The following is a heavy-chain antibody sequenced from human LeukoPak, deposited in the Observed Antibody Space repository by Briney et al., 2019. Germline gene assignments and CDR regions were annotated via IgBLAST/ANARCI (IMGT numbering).Heavy chain of an antibody. CDR2: INWNGGST. J-gene: IGHJ5*02. D-gene: IGHD4-17*01. V-gene: IGHV3-20*04. CDR1: GFTFDDYG. CDR3: AKEGYGDYVGWFDP. Sequence: PGGSLRLSCAASGFTFDDYGMTWVRQAPGKGLEWVSGINWNGGSTGYADSVKGRFTISRDNAKNSLYLQMNSLRAEDTAVYYCAKEGYGDYVGWFDPWGQGTLVTVSS.